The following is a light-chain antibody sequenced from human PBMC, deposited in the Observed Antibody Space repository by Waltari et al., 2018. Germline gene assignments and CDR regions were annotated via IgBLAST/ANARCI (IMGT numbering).Light chain of an antibody. CDR2: AAS. V-gene: IGKV1-39*01. CDR1: QSISIY. CDR3: QQYNLYPPT. J-gene: IGKJ5*01. Sequence: DIQMTKSPSSLSASVGDGVTITCRASQSISIYLNWYQQKPGKAPKLLIYAASTLHSGVPSRFSGSGSGTEFTLTISSLQPDDFGTYYCQQYNLYPPTFGQGTRLEI.